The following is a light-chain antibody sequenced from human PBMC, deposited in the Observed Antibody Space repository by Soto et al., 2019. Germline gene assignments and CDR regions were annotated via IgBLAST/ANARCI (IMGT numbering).Light chain of an antibody. Sequence: MMEPPSTPSASEEDRVTITCRASRSFSSWLAWYQQKPRKAPKLLINKASSLESGVPSRFSGSGSWTEFTLTISSLHPDDFATYYCQHFNSYPWTFGQGTKVDI. CDR2: KAS. J-gene: IGKJ1*01. V-gene: IGKV1-5*03. CDR1: RSFSSW. CDR3: QHFNSYPWT.